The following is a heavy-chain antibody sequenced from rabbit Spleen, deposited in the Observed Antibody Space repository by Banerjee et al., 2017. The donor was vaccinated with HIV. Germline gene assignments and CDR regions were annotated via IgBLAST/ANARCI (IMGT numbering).Heavy chain of an antibody. CDR3: ARDAAGREDFNL. CDR2: IYTGNGKT. CDR1: GFSFSVSYD. D-gene: IGHD4-2*01. V-gene: IGHV1S45*01. Sequence: QEQLVESGGGLVKPGASLTLTCTASGFSFSVSYDMCWVRQAPGKGLEWIGCIYTGNGKTYYASWAKGRFTISKSSSTTVTLQMTSLTAADTATYFCARDAAGREDFNLWGPGTLVTV. J-gene: IGHJ4*01.